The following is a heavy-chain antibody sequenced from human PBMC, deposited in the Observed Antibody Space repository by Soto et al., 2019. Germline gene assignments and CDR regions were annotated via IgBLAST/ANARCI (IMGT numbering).Heavy chain of an antibody. Sequence: SETLSLTCTVSGGSVSSGRYQWSWIRQSPGKGLEWIGYIYYTGTTNYNPSLKSRVTISVDTSKNQFSLRLNSVTAADTAVYYCARDGSDSYGLDVWGQGTKVTVSS. V-gene: IGHV4-61*01. CDR3: ARDGSDSYGLDV. CDR2: IYYTGTT. CDR1: GGSVSSGRYQ. D-gene: IGHD3-10*01. J-gene: IGHJ6*02.